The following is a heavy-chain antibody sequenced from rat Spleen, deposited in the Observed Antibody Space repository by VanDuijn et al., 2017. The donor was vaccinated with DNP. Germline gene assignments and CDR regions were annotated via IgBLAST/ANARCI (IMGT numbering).Heavy chain of an antibody. J-gene: IGHJ2*01. CDR3: ARWYSSGFCFDY. CDR1: GFTFSTFP. D-gene: IGHD4-3*01. V-gene: IGHV5-46*01. CDR2: ISTNGGST. Sequence: GLVQPGRSMKLSCAASGFTFSTFPMAWVRQAPTKGLEWVASISTNGGSTYYRDSVKGRFTISRDNAKSTLYLQMNSLRSEDMATYYCARWYSSGFCFDYWGQGVMVTVSS.